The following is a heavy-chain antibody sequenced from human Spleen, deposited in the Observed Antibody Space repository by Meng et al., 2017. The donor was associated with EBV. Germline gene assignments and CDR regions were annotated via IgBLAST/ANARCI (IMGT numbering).Heavy chain of an antibody. J-gene: IGHJ5*02. Sequence: QMQLQHWGAGLLKPSETLSLTCAVYGGSFSGYYWTWIRQPPGKGLEWIGEINHSGSTNYNPSLKSRVTISVDTSKNQFSLNLISVTAADTAVYYCARPFPSWQSPRLDPFGAWGQGTLVTVSS. CDR1: GGSFSGYY. D-gene: IGHD6-19*01. CDR3: ARPFPSWQSPRLDPFGA. V-gene: IGHV4-34*01. CDR2: INHSGST.